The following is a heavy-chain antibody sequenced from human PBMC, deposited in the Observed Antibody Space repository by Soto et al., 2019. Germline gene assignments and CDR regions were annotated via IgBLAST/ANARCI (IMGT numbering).Heavy chain of an antibody. V-gene: IGHV4-4*02. Sequence: QVQLQESGPGLVKPSGTLSLTCAVSGGSISSSNWWSWVRQPPGKGLEWIGEIYHSGSTNYNPSPKDRGTITVGQAQDQFPLKPSSVAGAGPAVDYCARGEGCSGGSCSLFGWGQGTLVTVSS. CDR1: GGSISSSNW. J-gene: IGHJ4*02. D-gene: IGHD2-15*01. CDR2: IYHSGST. CDR3: ARGEGCSGGSCSLFG.